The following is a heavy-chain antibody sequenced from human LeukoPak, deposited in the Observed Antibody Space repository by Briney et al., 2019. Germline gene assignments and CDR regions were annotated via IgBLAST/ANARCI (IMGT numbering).Heavy chain of an antibody. CDR2: LPPHKANT. V-gene: IGHV1-18*04. Sequence: APPTASCQPDVYTSTPYATIWLPHSPTHVPSGMVRLPPHKANTNYAQNLKGRATMTTDTSTSTAYMELRSLRSDDTAVYYCARDAPRVLLWFGELLYYYYGMDVWGQGTTVTVSS. CDR1: VYTSTPYA. CDR3: ARDAPRVLLWFGELLYYYYGMDV. D-gene: IGHD3-10*01. J-gene: IGHJ6*02.